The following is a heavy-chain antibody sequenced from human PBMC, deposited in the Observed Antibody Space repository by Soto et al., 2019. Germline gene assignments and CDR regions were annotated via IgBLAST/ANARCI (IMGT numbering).Heavy chain of an antibody. D-gene: IGHD2-15*01. J-gene: IGHJ4*02. Sequence: SETLSLTXSVSGGSIKSNYWSWIRQPAGKGLEWIGRIYSTGATNYNPSLKSRVVMSLDASKNQFYLSLSSVIAADTAVYYCARTAVASTPYFDYWGQGSLVTVSS. V-gene: IGHV4-4*07. CDR2: IYSTGAT. CDR3: ARTAVASTPYFDY. CDR1: GGSIKSNY.